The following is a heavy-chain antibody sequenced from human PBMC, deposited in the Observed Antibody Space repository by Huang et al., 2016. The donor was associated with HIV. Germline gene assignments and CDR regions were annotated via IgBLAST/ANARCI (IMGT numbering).Heavy chain of an antibody. Sequence: QVQLVQSGAAVKKPGASVRVSCKASGYTFTDYAVYWVRQTPGQRLEWMAWINPRSGNTKPSQKFQGRVTISRDTAATTAYMELTSLTSEDTAMYYCGRDRQGVDYWGQGTLVTVSS. CDR1: GYTFTDYA. V-gene: IGHV1-3*01. CDR2: INPRSGNT. D-gene: IGHD1-26*01. J-gene: IGHJ4*02. CDR3: GRDRQGVDY.